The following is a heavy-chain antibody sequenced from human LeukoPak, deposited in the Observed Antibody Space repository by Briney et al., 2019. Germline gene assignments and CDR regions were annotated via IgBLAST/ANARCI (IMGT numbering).Heavy chain of an antibody. V-gene: IGHV3-11*03. CDR1: GFTFSDYY. CDR2: ISTSGTYT. Sequence: GGSLRLSCAASGFTFSDYYMSWRRQAPGTGLEWLSYISTSGTYTYYADSVKGRFTISRDNAKNSLYLQMNSLRAEDMAVYYCARNSGTHYGLDYWGEGTLVTVSS. D-gene: IGHD1-26*01. CDR3: ARNSGTHYGLDY. J-gene: IGHJ4*02.